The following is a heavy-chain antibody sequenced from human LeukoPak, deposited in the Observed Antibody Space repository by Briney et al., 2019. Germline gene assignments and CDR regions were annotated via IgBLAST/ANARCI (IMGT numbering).Heavy chain of an antibody. Sequence: SQTLSLTCAISGDSVFSNSAAWNWIRQSPSRGLEWLGRTYYRSKWYNDYAVSVKSRITINPDTSKNQFSLQLNSVTPEDTAVYYCARDYFGYSSGWYYRQYGMDVWGQGTTVTVSS. CDR1: GDSVFSNSAA. CDR3: ARDYFGYSSGWYYRQYGMDV. CDR2: TYYRSKWYN. D-gene: IGHD6-19*01. J-gene: IGHJ6*02. V-gene: IGHV6-1*01.